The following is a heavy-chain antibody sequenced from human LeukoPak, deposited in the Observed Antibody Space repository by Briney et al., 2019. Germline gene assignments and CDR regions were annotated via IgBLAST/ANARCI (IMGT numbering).Heavy chain of an antibody. CDR3: AKAGSSSGWRGIDY. D-gene: IGHD6-19*01. V-gene: IGHV3-23*01. Sequence: PGGSLRLSCAASGFTFSSYAMSWVRQAPGKGLEWVSVISGGGSSTYYADSVKGRFTISRDNSKSTLYLQMDSLRAEDTAVYYCAKAGSSSGWRGIDYWGQGTLVTVSS. J-gene: IGHJ4*02. CDR2: ISGGGSST. CDR1: GFTFSSYA.